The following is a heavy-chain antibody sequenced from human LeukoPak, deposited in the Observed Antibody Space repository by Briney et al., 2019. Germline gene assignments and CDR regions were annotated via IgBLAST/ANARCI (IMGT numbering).Heavy chain of an antibody. CDR1: GFSFSGHW. CDR2: ISPTGSTT. D-gene: IGHD6-6*01. J-gene: IGHJ4*02. Sequence: GGSLRLSCTASGFSFSGHWMHWARQLPGKGLGWVSRISPTGSTTSYADSVKGRFTVSRDNAKNTLYLQVNTLRAEDTAVYYCARGPNSNWSGLDFWGQGTLLTVSS. CDR3: ARGPNSNWSGLDF. V-gene: IGHV3-74*01.